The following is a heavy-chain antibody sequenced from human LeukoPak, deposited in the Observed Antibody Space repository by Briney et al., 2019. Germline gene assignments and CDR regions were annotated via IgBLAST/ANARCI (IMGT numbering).Heavy chain of an antibody. CDR2: ISYDGSNK. D-gene: IGHD1-14*01. CDR1: GFTFSSYA. V-gene: IGHV3-30-3*01. CDR3: ARTRYSVPLWYFDL. J-gene: IGHJ2*01. Sequence: GRSLRLSCAASGFTFSSYAMHWVRQAPGKGLEWVAVISYDGSNKYYADSVKGLFTISRDNSKNTLYLQMNSLRAEDTAVYYCARTRYSVPLWYFDLWGRGTLVTVSS.